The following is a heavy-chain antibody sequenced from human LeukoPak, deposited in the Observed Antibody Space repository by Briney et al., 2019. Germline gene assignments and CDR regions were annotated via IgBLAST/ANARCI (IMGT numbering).Heavy chain of an antibody. V-gene: IGHV4-61*02. CDR3: ARERGGYNSWYYDL. J-gene: IGHJ2*01. D-gene: IGHD5-24*01. CDR1: GGSISSGSYY. CDR2: IYTSGST. Sequence: SQTLSLTCTVSGGSISSGSYYWSWIRQPAGKGLEWIGRIYTSGSTNYNPSLKSRVTISVDTSKNQFSLKLSSVTAADTAVYYCARERGGYNSWYYDLWGRGTLVTVSS.